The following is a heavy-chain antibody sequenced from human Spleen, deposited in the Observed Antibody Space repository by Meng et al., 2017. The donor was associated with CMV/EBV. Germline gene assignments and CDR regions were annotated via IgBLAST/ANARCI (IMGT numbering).Heavy chain of an antibody. CDR2: IYYSGST. Sequence: SETLSLTCTVSVASISSSSYYWGWIRQPPGKGLEWIGSIYYSGSTYYNPSLKSRVTISVDTSKNQFSLKLSSVTAADTAVYYCARLLGWYHYYYYGMDVWGQGTTVTVSS. V-gene: IGHV4-39*01. CDR3: ARLLGWYHYYYYGMDV. J-gene: IGHJ6*02. D-gene: IGHD6-19*01. CDR1: VASISSSSYY.